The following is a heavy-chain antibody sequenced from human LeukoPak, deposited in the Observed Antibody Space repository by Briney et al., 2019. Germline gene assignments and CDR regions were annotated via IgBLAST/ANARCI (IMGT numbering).Heavy chain of an antibody. CDR1: GFTFSIYG. CDR3: ARATRNGYDY. D-gene: IGHD5-24*01. CDR2: IGRRSVTI. V-gene: IGHV3-48*04. J-gene: IGHJ4*02. Sequence: PRGSLRLSCAASGFTFSIYGMNWVSHAPGKGPEWVSYIGRRSVTIHYADSAKGRFTMSRDDARNSLYLKMNSLRADDTAVYYCARATRNGYDYWGQGTLVTVSS.